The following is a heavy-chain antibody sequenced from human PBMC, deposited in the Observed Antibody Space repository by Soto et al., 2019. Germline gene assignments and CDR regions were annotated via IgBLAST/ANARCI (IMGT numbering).Heavy chain of an antibody. Sequence: QVQLQQSGPGLVKPSQTLSLTCAISGDSISTNVVAWNWIRQSPSRGLEWLGRTYYRSKWYKDYAGSVISRITIDPDTSKNQFSLQLNSVTPEDTAIYYCVRGRVSAFDYWAQGTLVTVSS. CDR2: TYYRSKWYK. CDR1: GDSISTNVVA. V-gene: IGHV6-1*01. D-gene: IGHD4-4*01. J-gene: IGHJ4*02. CDR3: VRGRVSAFDY.